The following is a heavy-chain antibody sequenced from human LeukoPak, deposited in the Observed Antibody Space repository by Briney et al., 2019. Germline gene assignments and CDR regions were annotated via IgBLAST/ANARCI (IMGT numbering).Heavy chain of an antibody. CDR2: IYYSGST. CDR3: ARASRDYDFWSGTVDAFDI. CDR1: GGSISSSSYY. D-gene: IGHD3-3*01. J-gene: IGHJ3*02. V-gene: IGHV4-39*07. Sequence: SETLSLTCTVSGGSISSSSYYWGWIRQPPGKGLEWIGSIYYSGSTYYNPSLKSRVTMSVDMSKNQFSLKLSSVTAADTAVYYCARASRDYDFWSGTVDAFDIWGQGTMVTVSS.